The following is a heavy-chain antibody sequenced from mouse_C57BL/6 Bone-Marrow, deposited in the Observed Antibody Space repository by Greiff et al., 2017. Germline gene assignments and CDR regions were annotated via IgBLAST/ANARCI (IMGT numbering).Heavy chain of an antibody. J-gene: IGHJ4*01. CDR2: IFPGNGNT. V-gene: IGHV1-76*01. D-gene: IGHD3-2*02. Sequence: VQLQQSGAELVRPGASVKLSCKASGYNFTDYYINWVKQRPGQGLEWIARIFPGNGNTYYNEKFKGKATLTAETSSSTAYMQLSSLTSEDSAVYFCARRLDSSGYYYAMDYWGQGTSVTVSS. CDR3: ARRLDSSGYYYAMDY. CDR1: GYNFTDYY.